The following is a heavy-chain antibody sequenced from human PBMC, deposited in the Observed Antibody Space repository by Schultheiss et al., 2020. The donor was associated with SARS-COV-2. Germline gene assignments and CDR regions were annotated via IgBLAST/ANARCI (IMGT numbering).Heavy chain of an antibody. J-gene: IGHJ6*02. CDR2: IKEDGSEK. CDR1: GGSFSGYY. V-gene: IGHV3-7*01. D-gene: IGHD1-26*01. CDR3: ARVGRLEGLVGTSFYGVDV. Sequence: GGSLRLSCAVYGGSFSGYYWTWIRQPPGKGLEWVANIKEDGSEKYYVDSVKGRFTISRDNAKNSLYLQMNSLRAEDTAVYYCARVGRLEGLVGTSFYGVDVWGQGTTVTVSS.